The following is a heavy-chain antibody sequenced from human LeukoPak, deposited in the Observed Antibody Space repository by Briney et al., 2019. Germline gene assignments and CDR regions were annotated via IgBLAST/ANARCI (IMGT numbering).Heavy chain of an antibody. D-gene: IGHD2-15*01. CDR3: ARARRYCSGGSCYSVFDY. J-gene: IGHJ4*02. V-gene: IGHV4-30-4*01. Sequence: PSETLSLTCTVSGGSISSGEYYWSWIRQPPGKGLEWIGYIYYSGSTYYNPSLKSRVTISVDTSKNQFSLKLSSVTAADTAVYYCARARRYCSGGSCYSVFDYWGQGTLVTVSS. CDR2: IYYSGST. CDR1: GGSISSGEYY.